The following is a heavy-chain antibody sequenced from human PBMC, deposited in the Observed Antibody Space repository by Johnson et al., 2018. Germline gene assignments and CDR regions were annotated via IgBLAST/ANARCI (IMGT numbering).Heavy chain of an antibody. Sequence: QVQLVESGAEVKKPGASVKVSCKASGYTFTSYYMHWVRQAPGQGLEWMGIINPSGGSTSYAQKFQGRVTMTRDTSTSTVYMELSSLRSEDTAVYYCAKDSIPRNSLWDPCDYWGQGALVTVSS. J-gene: IGHJ4*02. CDR2: INPSGGST. D-gene: IGHD3-16*01. V-gene: IGHV1-46*01. CDR3: AKDSIPRNSLWDPCDY. CDR1: GYTFTSYY.